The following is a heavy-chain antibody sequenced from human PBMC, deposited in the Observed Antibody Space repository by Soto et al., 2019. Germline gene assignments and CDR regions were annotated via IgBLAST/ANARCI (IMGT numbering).Heavy chain of an antibody. CDR2: LSHDGGT. CDR1: GGSFDDCY. V-gene: IGHV4-34*02. D-gene: IGHD3-10*01. J-gene: IGHJ6*02. CDR3: ARGQLVWYGDLTPYHRDMDV. Sequence: QVQLQQWGAGLLRPSETLSLTCAFYGGSFDDCYWSWVRKSPGKGLEWVGELSHDGGTNYRPSLASRVSISVDTSKNQFSLHLRSVTAADTGLYYCARGQLVWYGDLTPYHRDMDVWGQGTTFTVSS.